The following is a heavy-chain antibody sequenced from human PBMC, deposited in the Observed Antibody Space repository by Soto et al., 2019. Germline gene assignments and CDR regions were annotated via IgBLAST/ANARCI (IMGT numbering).Heavy chain of an antibody. D-gene: IGHD3-10*01. CDR1: GFTFSSYA. CDR2: ISGSGGSK. CDR3: EKWLLMVRGGRSGMEV. J-gene: IGHJ6*02. V-gene: IGHV3-23*01. Sequence: EVQLLESGGGLVQPGGSLRLSCAASGFTFSSYAMSWVRQAPGKGLEWVSAISGSGGSKYYADSVKGRFTISRDNSKNTRYLQVHSLRAEDTAVYYCEKWLLMVRGGRSGMEVWGQVTTVTASS.